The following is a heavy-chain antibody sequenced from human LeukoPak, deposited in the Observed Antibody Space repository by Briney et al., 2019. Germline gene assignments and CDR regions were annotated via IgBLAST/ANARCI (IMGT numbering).Heavy chain of an antibody. CDR2: IYHSGST. V-gene: IGHV4-4*02. CDR3: ARGEVGITMIVGALDY. CDR1: GGSISSSNW. J-gene: IGHJ4*02. D-gene: IGHD3-22*01. Sequence: SETLSLTCAVSGGSISSSNWWSWVRQPPGKGLEWIGEIYHSGSTNYNPSLKSRGTISVDKSKNQFSLKLSSVTAADTAVYYCARGEVGITMIVGALDYWGQGTLVTVAS.